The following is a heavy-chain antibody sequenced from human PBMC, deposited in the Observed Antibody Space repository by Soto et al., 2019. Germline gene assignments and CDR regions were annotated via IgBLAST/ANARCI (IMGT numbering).Heavy chain of an antibody. Sequence: SETLSLTCTVSGGSFSSYYWSWIRQPPGKGLEWIGYIYYSGSTNYNPSLKSRVTISVDTSKNQFSLKLSSVTAADTAVYYCARAGTTMVRGVISGWFDPWGQGTLVTVSS. CDR2: IYYSGST. CDR1: GGSFSSYY. CDR3: ARAGTTMVRGVISGWFDP. J-gene: IGHJ5*02. D-gene: IGHD3-10*01. V-gene: IGHV4-59*01.